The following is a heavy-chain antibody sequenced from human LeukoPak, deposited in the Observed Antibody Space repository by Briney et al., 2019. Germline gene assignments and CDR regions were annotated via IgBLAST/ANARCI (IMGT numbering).Heavy chain of an antibody. Sequence: PGGSLRLSCAASGFTFSSYAMSWVRQAPGKGLEWVSGISGSGDNTYYADSVKGRFTISRDNAKNSLYLQMNSLRAEDTAVYYCARKWSGIDYWGQGTLVTVSS. J-gene: IGHJ4*02. V-gene: IGHV3-23*01. CDR2: ISGSGDNT. CDR1: GFTFSSYA. CDR3: ARKWSGIDY. D-gene: IGHD3-3*01.